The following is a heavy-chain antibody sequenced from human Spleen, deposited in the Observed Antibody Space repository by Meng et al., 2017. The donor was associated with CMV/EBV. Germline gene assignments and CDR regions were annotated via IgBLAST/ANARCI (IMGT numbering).Heavy chain of an antibody. CDR3: ARDNNWGPDY. CDR2: IYPASGGT. CDR1: GYTFTGHY. J-gene: IGHJ4*02. D-gene: IGHD7-27*01. Sequence: ASVKVSCKASGYTFTGHYLHWVRQAPGQGLEWLGWIYPASGGTNYAQNFQGRVTMTSDTSISTAYMELSRLRSDDTAVYYCARDNNWGPDYWGQGTLVTVSS. V-gene: IGHV1-2*02.